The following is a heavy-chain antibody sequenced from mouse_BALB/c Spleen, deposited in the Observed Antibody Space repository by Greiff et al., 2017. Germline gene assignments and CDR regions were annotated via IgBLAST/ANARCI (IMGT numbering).Heavy chain of an antibody. J-gene: IGHJ4*01. CDR3: ASYYGSSYAMDY. CDR2: IDPANGTT. V-gene: IGHV14-3*02. Sequence: VQLQQSGPELVKPGASVTLSCTASGFTIKDTYMHWVKQRPEQGLEWIGRIDPANGTTKYDPNFQGKVSITADTSYHTAYLQLSSLTSEDTAVYSCASYYGSSYAMDYWGQGTSVTVSS. CDR1: GFTIKDTY. D-gene: IGHD1-1*01.